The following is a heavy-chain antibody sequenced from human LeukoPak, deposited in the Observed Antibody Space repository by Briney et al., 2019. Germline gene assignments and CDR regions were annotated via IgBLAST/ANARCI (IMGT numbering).Heavy chain of an antibody. CDR3: AKDRFGPNGYAGLYFDY. V-gene: IGHV3-23*01. Sequence: GGSLRLSCAASGFTFSSYAMSWVRQAPGKGLEWVSGISGSGGSTYYADSVRGRFTISRDNSKNTLYLQMNGLRAEDTAVYYCAKDRFGPNGYAGLYFDYWGQGALVTVSS. CDR1: GFTFSSYA. J-gene: IGHJ4*02. CDR2: ISGSGGST. D-gene: IGHD5-12*01.